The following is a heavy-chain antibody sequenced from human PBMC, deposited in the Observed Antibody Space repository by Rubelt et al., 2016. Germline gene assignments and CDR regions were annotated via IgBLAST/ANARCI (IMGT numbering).Heavy chain of an antibody. CDR2: ISSNGGST. Sequence: EVQLVASGGGLVQSGGSLRLSCAASGFTFSSYAMHWVRQAPGQGLEYVSGISSNGGSTYHEKSVKGRFTISRDISKNTLYLQMGSLRAEDMAVFYCARGTGNYGSYYFEYWGQGTLVTVSS. V-gene: IGHV3-64*01. D-gene: IGHD1-26*01. CDR3: ARGTGNYGSYYFEY. J-gene: IGHJ4*02. CDR1: GFTFSSYA.